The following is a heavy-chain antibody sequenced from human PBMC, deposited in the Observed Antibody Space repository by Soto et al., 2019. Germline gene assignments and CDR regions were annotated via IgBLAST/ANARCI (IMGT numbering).Heavy chain of an antibody. CDR1: GFTFSSYS. V-gene: IGHV3-21*01. D-gene: IGHD3-22*01. CDR2: ISSSSSYI. J-gene: IGHJ4*02. Sequence: GGSLRLSCAASGFTFSSYSMNWVRQAPGKGLEWVSSISSSSSYIYYADSVKGRFTISRDNAKNSLYLQMNSLRAEDTAVYYCARESDSSGYLNYWGQGTLVTVSS. CDR3: ARESDSSGYLNY.